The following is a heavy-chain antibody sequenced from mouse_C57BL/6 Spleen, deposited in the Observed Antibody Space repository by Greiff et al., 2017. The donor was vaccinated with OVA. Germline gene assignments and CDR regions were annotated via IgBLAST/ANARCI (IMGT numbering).Heavy chain of an antibody. CDR3: ARDGSSYVAWFAY. V-gene: IGHV5-17*01. CDR1: GFTFSDYG. D-gene: IGHD1-1*01. Sequence: EVKLVESGGGLVKPGGSLKLSCAASGFTFSDYGLHWVRQAPEKGLEWVAYISSGSSTSYYADTVKGRFTISRDNAKNTLFLQMTSLRSEDTAMYYCARDGSSYVAWFAYWGQGTLVTVSA. CDR2: ISSGSSTS. J-gene: IGHJ3*01.